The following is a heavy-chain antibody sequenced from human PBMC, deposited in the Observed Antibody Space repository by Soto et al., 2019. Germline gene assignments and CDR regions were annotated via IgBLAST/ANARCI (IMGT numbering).Heavy chain of an antibody. CDR2: IYYSGST. Sequence: SETLSLTCTVSGGSISGYYLSWMRQPPGKGLEWIGYIYYSGSTKYNPSLKSRITISIDTSKNQFSLKLSSVTAADTAVYYCAALWTGFYGMDVWGQGTTVTVYS. D-gene: IGHD3-3*01. V-gene: IGHV4-59*01. J-gene: IGHJ6*02. CDR3: AALWTGFYGMDV. CDR1: GGSISGYY.